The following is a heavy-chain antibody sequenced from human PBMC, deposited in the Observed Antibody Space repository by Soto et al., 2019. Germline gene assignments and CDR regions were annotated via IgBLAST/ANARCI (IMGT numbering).Heavy chain of an antibody. D-gene: IGHD3-9*01. V-gene: IGHV2-5*02. CDR3: AHSSPLTGPEDAFDI. Sequence: GLDLEWLALIYWDDDKRYSPSLKSRLTITKDTSKNQVVLTMTNMDPVDTATYYCAHSSPLTGPEDAFDIWGQGTMVTVSS. CDR2: IYWDDDK. J-gene: IGHJ3*02.